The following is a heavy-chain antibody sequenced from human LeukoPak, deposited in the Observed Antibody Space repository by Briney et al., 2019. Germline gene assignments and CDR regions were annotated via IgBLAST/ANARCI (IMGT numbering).Heavy chain of an antibody. CDR1: GFTFSSYW. D-gene: IGHD6-19*01. J-gene: IGHJ4*02. V-gene: IGHV3-74*01. CDR3: ARVAAVAGDLDY. Sequence: GGSLRLSCAASGFTFSSYWMHWVRQAPGKGLVWVSRMNSDGSSTSYADSVKGRFTISRDNAKNTLYLQMNSLRAEDTAVYYCARVAAVAGDLDYWGQGTLVTVSS. CDR2: MNSDGSST.